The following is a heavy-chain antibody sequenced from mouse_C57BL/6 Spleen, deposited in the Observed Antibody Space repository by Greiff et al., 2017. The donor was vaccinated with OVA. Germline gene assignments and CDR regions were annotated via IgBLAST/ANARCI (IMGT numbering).Heavy chain of an antibody. CDR3: AKRDYEDYYAMDY. D-gene: IGHD2-4*01. CDR2: INPNNGGT. V-gene: IGHV1-26*01. CDR1: GYTFTDYY. Sequence: VQLQQSGPELVKPGASVKISCKASGYTFTDYYMNWVKQSHGKSLEWIGDINPNNGGTSYNQKFKGKATLTVDKSSSTAYMELRSLTSEDSAVYYCAKRDYEDYYAMDYWGKGTSVTVSS. J-gene: IGHJ4*01.